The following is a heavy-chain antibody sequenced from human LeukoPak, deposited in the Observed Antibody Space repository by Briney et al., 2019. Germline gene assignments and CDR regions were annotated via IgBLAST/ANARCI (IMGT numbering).Heavy chain of an antibody. CDR2: INPNSGGT. V-gene: IGHV1-2*02. D-gene: IGHD3-22*01. J-gene: IGHJ4*02. CDR3: ASGPNMYYYDSSGYYHDY. Sequence: ASVKVSCKASGYTFTSYGISWVRQAPGQGLEWMGWINPNSGGTNYAQKFQGRVTMTRDTSISTAYMELSRLRSDDTAVYYCASGPNMYYYDSSGYYHDYWGQGALVTVSS. CDR1: GYTFTSYG.